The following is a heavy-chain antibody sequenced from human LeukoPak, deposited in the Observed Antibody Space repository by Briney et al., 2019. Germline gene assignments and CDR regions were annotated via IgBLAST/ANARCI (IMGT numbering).Heavy chain of an antibody. J-gene: IGHJ4*02. D-gene: IGHD3-9*01. Sequence: SVKVSCKASGGAFSSYAISWVRQAPGQGLEWMGGIIPIFGTANYAQKFQGRVTITTDESTSTAYMELSSLRSEDTAVYYCASWRYDILTGFDYWGQGTLVTVSS. CDR2: IIPIFGTA. CDR1: GGAFSSYA. V-gene: IGHV1-69*05. CDR3: ASWRYDILTGFDY.